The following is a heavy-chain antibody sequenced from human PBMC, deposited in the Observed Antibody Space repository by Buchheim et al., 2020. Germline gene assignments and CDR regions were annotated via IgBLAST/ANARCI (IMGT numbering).Heavy chain of an antibody. CDR1: GFTFSDYY. J-gene: IGHJ6*03. CDR2: ISSSGSTI. Sequence: QVQLVESGGGLVKPGGSLRLSCAASGFTFSDYYMSWIRQAPGKGLEWVSYISSSGSTIYYADSVKGRFTISRDNAKNTLYLKMNSLRAEDTAVYYCARAGADCSSTSCYDYYYYYYMDVWGKGTT. V-gene: IGHV3-11*01. CDR3: ARAGADCSSTSCYDYYYYYYMDV. D-gene: IGHD2-2*01.